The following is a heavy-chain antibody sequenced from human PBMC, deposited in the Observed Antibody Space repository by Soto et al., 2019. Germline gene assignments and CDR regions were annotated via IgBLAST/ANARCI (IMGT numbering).Heavy chain of an antibody. Sequence: QVQLVQSGAEVRKPGASVKVSCKASGYSFTSYYMYWVRQAPGQGLEWMGLINPSGGSTTYAQKCKGRVTMTKDTYTNTDYMELSSLRCEDTAVYYCAKAMYSNYLCGMDVWGQGTTVTVSS. J-gene: IGHJ6*02. CDR3: AKAMYSNYLCGMDV. D-gene: IGHD4-4*01. CDR1: GYSFTSYY. V-gene: IGHV1-46*01. CDR2: INPSGGST.